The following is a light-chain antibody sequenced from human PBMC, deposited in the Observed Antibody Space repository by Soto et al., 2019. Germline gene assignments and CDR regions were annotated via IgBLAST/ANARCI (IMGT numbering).Light chain of an antibody. CDR2: GVK. CDR1: SSDIGAYDY. CDR3: SSYTTSYCYV. Sequence: QSVLTQPASLSGSPGQSITISCPGTSSDIGAYDYVSWYQQHPGKAPKLLIYGVKNRPSGDSSRYSASKTAFTASLTISGLQAEDEAHYYCSSYTTSYCYVFGPGTKVTV. J-gene: IGLJ1*01. V-gene: IGLV2-14*01.